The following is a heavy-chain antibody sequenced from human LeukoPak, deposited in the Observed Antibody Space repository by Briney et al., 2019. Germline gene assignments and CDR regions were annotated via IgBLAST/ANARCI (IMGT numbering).Heavy chain of an antibody. Sequence: GGSLRLSCAASGFTFTSYWMHWVRQGPGKGLEWVSRLSSDGSNTAYADSVKGRFTISRDNAKSTLFLQMNSLRAEDTAVYYCVRAGSSCPFDYWGQGTLVTVSS. CDR3: VRAGSSCPFDY. CDR2: LSSDGSNT. J-gene: IGHJ4*02. V-gene: IGHV3-74*01. D-gene: IGHD6-13*01. CDR1: GFTFTSYW.